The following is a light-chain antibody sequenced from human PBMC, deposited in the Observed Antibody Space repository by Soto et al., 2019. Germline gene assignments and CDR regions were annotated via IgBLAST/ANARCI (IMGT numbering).Light chain of an antibody. CDR2: GAS. CDR3: QHYGGSPWT. CDR1: QSVSSSY. Sequence: EIVLTQSPGTLSLSPGERAALSCRASQSVSSSYLGWYQQKPGQAPRLLIYGASSRATGIPDRFSGSGSGTDFTLTINRLEPEDFAVYYCQHYGGSPWTFGQGTKV. J-gene: IGKJ1*01. V-gene: IGKV3-20*01.